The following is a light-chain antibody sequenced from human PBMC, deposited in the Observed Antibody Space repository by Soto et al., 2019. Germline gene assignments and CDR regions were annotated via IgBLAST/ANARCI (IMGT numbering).Light chain of an antibody. CDR1: SSDVGAYKY. J-gene: IGLJ1*01. CDR3: SSFTGTTTLDV. CDR2: GVS. Sequence: QSALTQPASVSGSPGQSITLSCTGTSSDVGAYKYVSWYQQHPGKVPKLIIYGVSNRPSGVSNRFSGSKSGNTAFLTISGLPPEDEADYYCSSFTGTTTLDVFGTGTKVTVL. V-gene: IGLV2-14*03.